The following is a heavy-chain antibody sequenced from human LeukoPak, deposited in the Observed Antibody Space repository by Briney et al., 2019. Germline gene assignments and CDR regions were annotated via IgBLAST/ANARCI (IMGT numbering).Heavy chain of an antibody. V-gene: IGHV1-18*01. J-gene: IGHJ3*02. Sequence: WASVKVSCKASGYTFTSYGISWVRQAPGQGLEWMGWISAYNGNTNHAQKLQGRVTMTTDTSTSTAYMELRSLRSDDTAVYYCARAPPDCSSTSCYPPAFDIWGQGTMVTVSS. CDR3: ARAPPDCSSTSCYPPAFDI. D-gene: IGHD2-2*01. CDR1: GYTFTSYG. CDR2: ISAYNGNT.